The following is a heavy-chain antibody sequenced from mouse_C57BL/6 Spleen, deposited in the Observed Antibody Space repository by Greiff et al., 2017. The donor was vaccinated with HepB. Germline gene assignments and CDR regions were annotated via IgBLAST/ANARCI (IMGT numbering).Heavy chain of an antibody. D-gene: IGHD3-2*02. CDR2: IDPEDGET. CDR3: ARGGAAQATAFAY. V-gene: IGHV14-2*01. Sequence: EVQLQQSGAELVQPGASVKLSCTTSGFNIKDYYMHWVQQRTEQGLEWIGRIDPEDGETKSAPKFQGKATITAATSSNTAYLQLSSLTSEDTAVNYCARGGAAQATAFAYWGQGTLVTVSA. CDR1: GFNIKDYY. J-gene: IGHJ3*01.